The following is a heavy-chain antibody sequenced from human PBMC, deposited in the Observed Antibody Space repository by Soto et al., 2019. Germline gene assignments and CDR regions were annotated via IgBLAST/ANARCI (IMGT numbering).Heavy chain of an antibody. CDR1: GGSISNYY. CDR3: ARGGYRTLAWFDP. Sequence: SETLSLTCTVXGGSISNYYWSWIRQSPGKGLEWIANIYHSGTTNYNLSLKGRVSISIDSSKNQVSLRLKSVTAADTAVYYCARGGYRTLAWFDPWGQGTLVTVSS. V-gene: IGHV4-59*01. J-gene: IGHJ5*02. D-gene: IGHD3-16*01. CDR2: IYHSGTT.